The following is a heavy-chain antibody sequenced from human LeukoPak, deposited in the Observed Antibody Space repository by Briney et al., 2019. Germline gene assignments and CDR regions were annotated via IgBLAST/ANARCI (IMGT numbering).Heavy chain of an antibody. CDR3: ARGVGVPPHFDY. J-gene: IGHJ4*02. D-gene: IGHD2-21*01. V-gene: IGHV5-51*01. Sequence: GASLQISCKGSRYSFTSYWIGWVRRLPGKGLEWMGILYPGDSDTRYSPSFQGQVTISADKSISTAYLQWSSLKASDTAMYYCARGVGVPPHFDYWGQGTLVTVSS. CDR1: RYSFTSYW. CDR2: LYPGDSDT.